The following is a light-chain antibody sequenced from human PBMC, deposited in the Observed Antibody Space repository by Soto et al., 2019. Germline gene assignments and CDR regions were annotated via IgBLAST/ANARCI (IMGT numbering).Light chain of an antibody. J-gene: IGLJ1*01. V-gene: IGLV1-47*01. CDR1: TSNIGSNY. CDR2: RNN. Sequence: QSVLTQPPSASGTPGQGVTISCSGSTSNIGSNYVYWYQQLPGTAPKLLIYRNNQRPSGVPDRFSGSKSGTSASLAISGLRSDDEADYFCATWDDSLNGFYVFGTGNKVT. CDR3: ATWDDSLNGFYV.